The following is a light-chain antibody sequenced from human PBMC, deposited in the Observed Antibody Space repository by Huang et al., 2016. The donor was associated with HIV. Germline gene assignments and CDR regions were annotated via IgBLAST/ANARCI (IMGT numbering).Light chain of an antibody. Sequence: IVLTQSPATLSLSPGERATLSCRASQSVSSYLAWYQQKPGQSPRLLIYDASNRATVVPARFSGSGSGTDFTLTISSLEPEDFAVYYCQQRANWLTFGGGTKVEIK. CDR1: QSVSSY. CDR2: DAS. V-gene: IGKV3-11*01. J-gene: IGKJ4*01. CDR3: QQRANWLT.